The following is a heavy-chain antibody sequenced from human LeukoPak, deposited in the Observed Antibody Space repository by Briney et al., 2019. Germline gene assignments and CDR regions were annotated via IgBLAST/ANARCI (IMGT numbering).Heavy chain of an antibody. V-gene: IGHV4-39*02. CDR3: ARGRRIVVLPGRGYFDL. CDR1: GHSISSSSYY. D-gene: IGHD4/OR15-4a*01. J-gene: IGHJ2*01. Sequence: SETLSLTCNVSGHSISSSSYYWRWIRVPPGKGLEWIGSIYYAGSTYYNPSLKSRVTLSVDTSTNHFSLNIKSVTAADTAMYYCARGRRIVVLPGRGYFDLWGRGTLVTVSS. CDR2: IYYAGST.